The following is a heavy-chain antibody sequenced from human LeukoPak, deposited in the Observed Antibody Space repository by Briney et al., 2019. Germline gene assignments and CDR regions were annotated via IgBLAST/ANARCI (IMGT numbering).Heavy chain of an antibody. Sequence: KPSETLSLTCAVYGGSFSGYYWSWIRQPPGKGLEWIGEINHSGSTNYNPSLKSRVTISVDTSKNQFSLKLSSVTAAGTAVYYCARGYYDSSGYDYWGQGTLVTVSS. V-gene: IGHV4-34*01. CDR2: INHSGST. J-gene: IGHJ4*02. CDR1: GGSFSGYY. CDR3: ARGYYDSSGYDY. D-gene: IGHD3-22*01.